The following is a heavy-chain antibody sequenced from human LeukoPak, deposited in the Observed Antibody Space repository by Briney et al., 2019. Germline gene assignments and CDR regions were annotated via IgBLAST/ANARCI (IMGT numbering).Heavy chain of an antibody. CDR1: GGSFSGYY. CDR3: ARRGRGYCSSTSCYRAGAFDI. V-gene: IGHV4-34*01. CDR2: INHSGST. Sequence: SETLSLTCAVYGGSFSGYYWSWIRQPPGKGLEWIGEINHSGSTNYNPSLKSRVTISVDTSKNQFSLKLSSVTAADTAVYYCARRGRGYCSSTSCYRAGAFDIWGQGTMVTVSS. J-gene: IGHJ3*02. D-gene: IGHD2-2*02.